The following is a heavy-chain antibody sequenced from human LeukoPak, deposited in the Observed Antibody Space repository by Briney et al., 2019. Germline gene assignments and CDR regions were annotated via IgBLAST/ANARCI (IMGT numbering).Heavy chain of an antibody. Sequence: GGSLRLSCAASGFTVSSNYMSWVRQAPGKGLEWVSVIYSGGSTYYADSVKGRFTISRDNSKNTLYLQMSSLRAEDTAVYYCARVYSSGYHFDYWGQGTLVTVSS. CDR3: ARVYSSGYHFDY. V-gene: IGHV3-53*01. J-gene: IGHJ4*02. CDR1: GFTVSSNY. CDR2: IYSGGST. D-gene: IGHD3-22*01.